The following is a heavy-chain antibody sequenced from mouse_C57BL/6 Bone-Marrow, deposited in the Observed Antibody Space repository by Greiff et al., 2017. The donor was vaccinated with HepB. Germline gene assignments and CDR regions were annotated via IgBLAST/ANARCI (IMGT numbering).Heavy chain of an antibody. Sequence: QVQLQQSGPGLVQPSQSLSITCTVSGFSLTSYGVHWVRQSPGKGLEWLGVIWSGGSTDYNAAFISRLSISKDNSKSKVFFKMNSLQADDTAIYYCANGSSYVLYAMDYWGQGTSVTVSS. CDR3: ANGSSYVLYAMDY. J-gene: IGHJ4*01. CDR2: IWSGGST. V-gene: IGHV2-2*01. CDR1: GFSLTSYG. D-gene: IGHD1-1*01.